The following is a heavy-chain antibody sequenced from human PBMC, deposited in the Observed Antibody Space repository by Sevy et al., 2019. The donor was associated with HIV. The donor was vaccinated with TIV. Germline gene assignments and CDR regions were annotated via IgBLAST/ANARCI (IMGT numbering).Heavy chain of an antibody. Sequence: RGYLRLSCAASGFTFAKYSMSWVRQAPGKGLEWVSTFSFGCGRINYADSVKGRFTISRDDSKNTLFLQMNSLRAEDTATYFCAREGCTQPHDYWGQGTLVIVSS. J-gene: IGHJ4*02. D-gene: IGHD2-8*01. CDR2: FSFGCGRI. CDR3: AREGCTQPHDY. CDR1: GFTFAKYS. V-gene: IGHV3-23*01.